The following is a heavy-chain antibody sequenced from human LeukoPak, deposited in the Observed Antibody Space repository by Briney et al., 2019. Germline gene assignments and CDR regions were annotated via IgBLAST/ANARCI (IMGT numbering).Heavy chain of an antibody. CDR1: GYTFTSYD. CDR3: ARIGLRGVIISRPLDY. J-gene: IGHJ4*02. V-gene: IGHV1-8*01. Sequence: APVKISCKASGYTFTSYDINWVRQATGQGLEWMGWMNPNSGNTGYAQKFQGRVTMTTNTSISTAYMELSSLRSEDTAVYYCARIGLRGVIISRPLDYWGQGTLVTVSS. CDR2: MNPNSGNT. D-gene: IGHD3-16*02.